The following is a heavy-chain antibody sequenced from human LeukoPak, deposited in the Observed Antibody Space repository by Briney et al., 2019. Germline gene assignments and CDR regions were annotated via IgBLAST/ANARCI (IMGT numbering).Heavy chain of an antibody. J-gene: IGHJ3*01. D-gene: IGHD3-22*01. Sequence: GGSLRLSCAASGFSFSSSWMHWFRQGPGKGLVWVSRITSDGRTTIYADSVKGRFSISRDNSKNMLYLQMNSLRAEDTAVYYCARGFTYYDSSGYPTSLWGQGTMVTVSS. CDR2: ITSDGRTT. CDR1: GFSFSSSW. V-gene: IGHV3-74*01. CDR3: ARGFTYYDSSGYPTSL.